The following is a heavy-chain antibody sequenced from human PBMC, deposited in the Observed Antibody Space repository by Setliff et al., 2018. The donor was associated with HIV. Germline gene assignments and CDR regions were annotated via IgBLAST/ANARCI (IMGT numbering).Heavy chain of an antibody. D-gene: IGHD3-3*01. Sequence: PSETLSLTCTVSGGSISNSNYFWGWIRQPPGKGLEWIGRIYSSGSTYYQPSLQGRVSMSIDSSKNHFSLSLRYVTAADTAVYYCARSFSGRYFWSGYYTGPHPKGENAFDIWCQGTMFTVSS. V-gene: IGHV4-39*02. CDR1: GGSISNSNYF. CDR3: ARSFSGRYFWSGYYTGPHPKGENAFDI. CDR2: IYSSGST. J-gene: IGHJ3*02.